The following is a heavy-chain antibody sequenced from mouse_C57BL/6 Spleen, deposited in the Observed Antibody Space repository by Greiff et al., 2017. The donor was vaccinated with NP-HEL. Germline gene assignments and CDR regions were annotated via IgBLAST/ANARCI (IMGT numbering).Heavy chain of an antibody. Sequence: QVQLQQPGAELVRPGSSVKLSCKASGYTFTSYWMHWVKQRPIQGLEWIGNIDPSDSETHYNQKFKDKATLTVDKSSSTAYMQLSSLTSEDSAVYYCARRSNYGYYAMDYWGQGTSVTVSS. CDR2: IDPSDSET. CDR3: ARRSNYGYYAMDY. D-gene: IGHD2-5*01. V-gene: IGHV1-52*01. CDR1: GYTFTSYW. J-gene: IGHJ4*01.